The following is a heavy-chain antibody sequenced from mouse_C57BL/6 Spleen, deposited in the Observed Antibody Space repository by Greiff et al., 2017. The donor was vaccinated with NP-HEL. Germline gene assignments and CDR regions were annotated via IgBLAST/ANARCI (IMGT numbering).Heavy chain of an antibody. CDR3: ARGPVTHYFDY. CDR2: IDPSDSYT. CDR1: GYTFTSCW. Sequence: VQLQQPGAELVMPGASVKLSCKASGYTFTSCWMHWVKQRPGQGLEWIGEIDPSDSYTNYNQKFKGKSTLTVDKSSSTAYMQLSSLTSEDSAVYYCARGPVTHYFDYWGQGTTLTVSS. V-gene: IGHV1-69*01. D-gene: IGHD2-1*01. J-gene: IGHJ2*01.